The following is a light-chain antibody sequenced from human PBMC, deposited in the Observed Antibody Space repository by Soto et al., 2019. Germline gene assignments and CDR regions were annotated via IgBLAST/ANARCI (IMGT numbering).Light chain of an antibody. V-gene: IGKV3-20*01. CDR2: ATS. CDR1: QTISSKY. Sequence: EIVLTQSPGTLSVSPGERATLSCRASQTISSKYLAWYQQKPGQAPSLLIYATSSRATGIPDRFSGSGSGTDFTLTISRLEPEDSAIYYCQPYVSGQFGQGTKVEIK. J-gene: IGKJ1*01. CDR3: QPYVSGQ.